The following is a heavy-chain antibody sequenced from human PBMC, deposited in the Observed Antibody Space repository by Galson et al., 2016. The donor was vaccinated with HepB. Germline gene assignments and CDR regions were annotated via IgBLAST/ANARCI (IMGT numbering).Heavy chain of an antibody. V-gene: IGHV4-59*02. D-gene: IGHD1-14*01. Sequence: ETLSLTCFVSGVSVTSHYWSWIRLAPGKGLEWIANVFHAGSTTYNPSLNNRVTISLDASMNRFSLELVSVSAADTAVYYCARGGGSPYHDHEFDNWGQGTLVTVSS. CDR3: ARGGGSPYHDHEFDN. J-gene: IGHJ5*02. CDR1: GVSVTSHY. CDR2: VFHAGST.